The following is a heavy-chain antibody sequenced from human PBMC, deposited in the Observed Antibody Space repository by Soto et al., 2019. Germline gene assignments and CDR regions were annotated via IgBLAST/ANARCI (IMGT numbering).Heavy chain of an antibody. D-gene: IGHD3-16*02. CDR3: ARDRWTSSANWFDP. J-gene: IGHJ5*02. CDR1: GGSIDSYY. CDR2: ISDRGTT. Sequence: SETLSLTCTIFGGSIDSYYWSWIRQAPGKGLEWIGHISDRGTTTYNPSLGSRVTISVDTSRNLFSLKLSSVTVADTAVYFCARDRWTSSANWFDPWGPGTLVTVSS. V-gene: IGHV4-59*12.